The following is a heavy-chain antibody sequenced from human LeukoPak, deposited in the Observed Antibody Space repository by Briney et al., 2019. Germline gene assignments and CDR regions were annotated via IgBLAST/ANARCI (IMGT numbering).Heavy chain of an antibody. D-gene: IGHD3-10*01. CDR1: GFTFSSYV. V-gene: IGHV3-30*04. CDR3: ARAGLVNMHSLDV. Sequence: GRSLTLSCAASGFTFSSYVMHWVRQAPGKGLEWVAAISFDGSKGYYADSVKGRFTISRDNSKNTDDLQMTSLRAEDTAVYYCARAGLVNMHSLDVWGQGTMVAVSS. J-gene: IGHJ3*01. CDR2: ISFDGSKG.